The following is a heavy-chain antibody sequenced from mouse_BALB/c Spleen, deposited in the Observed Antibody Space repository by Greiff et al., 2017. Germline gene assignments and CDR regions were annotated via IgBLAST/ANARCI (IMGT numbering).Heavy chain of an antibody. Sequence: VKLMESGPGLVAPSQSLSITCTVSGFSLTSYDISWIRQPPGKGLEWLGVIWTGGGTNYNSAFMSRLSISKDNSKSQVFLKMNSLQTDDTAIYYCVRGAYYGNYPYYFDYWGQGTTLTVSS. CDR2: IWTGGGT. D-gene: IGHD2-10*01. CDR3: VRGAYYGNYPYYFDY. J-gene: IGHJ2*01. CDR1: GFSLTSYD. V-gene: IGHV2-9-2*01.